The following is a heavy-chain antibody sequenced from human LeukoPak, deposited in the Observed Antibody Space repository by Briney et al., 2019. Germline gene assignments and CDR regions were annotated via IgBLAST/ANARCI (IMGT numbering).Heavy chain of an antibody. CDR1: GDSISTYS. CDR3: AKAMSSAWNFDL. J-gene: IGHJ2*01. Sequence: SETLSLTCTVSGDSISTYSWICIRQPPGKGLECIGYISYSGSTNFNPSLQSRVTMSVATSKNQFSLKLNSVTAADTAVYYCAKAMSSAWNFDLWGRGTLVTVSS. CDR2: ISYSGST. D-gene: IGHD3-10*01. V-gene: IGHV4-59*01.